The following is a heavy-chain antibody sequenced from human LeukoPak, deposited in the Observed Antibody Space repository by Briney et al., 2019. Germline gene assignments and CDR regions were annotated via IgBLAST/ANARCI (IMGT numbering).Heavy chain of an antibody. Sequence: PGGSLRLSCAASGFSFCDYYMSWIRQAPGKGLEWVSYISSSGSTIYYADSVKGRFTISSDNAKNSLYLQINSLRAEDTAVYYCAREYRYSTYSGYGYWGQGTLVTVSS. D-gene: IGHD5-12*01. V-gene: IGHV3-11*04. CDR2: ISSSGSTI. CDR3: AREYRYSTYSGYGY. CDR1: GFSFCDYY. J-gene: IGHJ4*02.